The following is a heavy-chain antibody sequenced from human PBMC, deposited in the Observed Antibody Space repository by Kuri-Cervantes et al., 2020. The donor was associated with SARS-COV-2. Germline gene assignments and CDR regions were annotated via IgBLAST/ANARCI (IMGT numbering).Heavy chain of an antibody. V-gene: IGHV4-34*01. J-gene: IGHJ5*02. CDR1: GGSFSGYY. Sequence: GSLRLSCAVYGGSFSGYYWSWIRQPPGKGLEWIGEINHSGSTNYNPSLKSRVIISVDTSKNQFSLKLSSVTAADTAVYYCARTGGFGTTVTTWGWFDPWGQGTLVTVSS. D-gene: IGHD4-11*01. CDR3: ARTGGFGTTVTTWGWFDP. CDR2: INHSGST.